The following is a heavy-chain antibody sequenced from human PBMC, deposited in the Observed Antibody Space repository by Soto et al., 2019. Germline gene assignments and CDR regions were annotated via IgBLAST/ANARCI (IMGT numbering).Heavy chain of an antibody. Sequence: SCPTLVNPTQTLTLTCTLSGFSLSTREVGVGWIRQPPGKALEWLALIYWDDDKRYRPSLKSRLTIAKDTSENLVILIMTNMDPEDTATYYCAHRAYYYGSGSYYTHWGQGILVTVSS. D-gene: IGHD3-10*01. CDR1: GFSLSTREVG. J-gene: IGHJ4*02. CDR3: AHRAYYYGSGSYYTH. V-gene: IGHV2-5*02. CDR2: IYWDDDK.